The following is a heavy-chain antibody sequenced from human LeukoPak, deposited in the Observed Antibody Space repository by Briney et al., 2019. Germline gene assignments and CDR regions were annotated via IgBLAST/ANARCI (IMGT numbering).Heavy chain of an antibody. CDR1: GYSFSSYW. Sequence: GESLKISCKGSGYSFSSYWIGWVRQMPGKGLEWMGVIYPGDSDARYSPSFQGQVTISADKSISTAYLQWSSLKASDTAMYYCARRRDLYSGSYYPFDYWGQGTLVTVSS. V-gene: IGHV5-51*01. D-gene: IGHD1-26*01. CDR2: IYPGDSDA. J-gene: IGHJ4*02. CDR3: ARRRDLYSGSYYPFDY.